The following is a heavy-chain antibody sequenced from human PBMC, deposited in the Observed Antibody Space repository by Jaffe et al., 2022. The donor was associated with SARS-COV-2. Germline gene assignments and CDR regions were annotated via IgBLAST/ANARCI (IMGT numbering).Heavy chain of an antibody. V-gene: IGHV3-9*01. J-gene: IGHJ6*02. CDR3: AKGSRAYYYYYGMDV. CDR2: ISWNSGSI. Sequence: EVQLVESGGGLVQPGRSLRLSCAASGFTFDDYAMHWVRQAPGKGLEWVSGISWNSGSIGYADSVKGRFTISRDNAKNSLYLQMNSLRAEDTALYYCAKGSRAYYYYYGMDVWGQGTTVTVSS. CDR1: GFTFDDYA. D-gene: IGHD1-26*01.